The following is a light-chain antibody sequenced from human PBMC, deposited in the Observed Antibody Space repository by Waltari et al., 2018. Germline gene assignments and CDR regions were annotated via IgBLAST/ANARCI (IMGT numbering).Light chain of an antibody. CDR3: CSYAGSAISV. CDR2: DVN. CDR1: SSDVGTYNL. J-gene: IGLJ3*02. Sequence: QSALTQTATVSGSPGQSITISCTGTSSDVGTYNLGSWYQQHPGKAPTLIIYDVNKRPSGVSNRFSGSKSGNTASLTISGLQAADEADYYCCSYAGSAISVFGGGTKVTVL. V-gene: IGLV2-23*02.